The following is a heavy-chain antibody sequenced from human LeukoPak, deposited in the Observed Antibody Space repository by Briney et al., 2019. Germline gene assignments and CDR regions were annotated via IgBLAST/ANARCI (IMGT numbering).Heavy chain of an antibody. CDR3: AREAGSAVAGTRAYYFDY. D-gene: IGHD6-19*01. CDR1: GFTFSSYS. V-gene: IGHV3-21*04. CDR2: ISSASSSI. Sequence: PGGSLRLSCAASGFTFSSYSMNWVRQAPGKGLEWVSSISSASSSIYYADSVKGRFTISRDNAKNSLFLQMNSLRAEDTAVYYCAREAGSAVAGTRAYYFDYWGQGTLVTVSS. J-gene: IGHJ4*02.